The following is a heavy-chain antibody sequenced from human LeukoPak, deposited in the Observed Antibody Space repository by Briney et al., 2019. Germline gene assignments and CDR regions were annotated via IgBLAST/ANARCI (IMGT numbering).Heavy chain of an antibody. D-gene: IGHD5-18*01. J-gene: IGHJ2*01. Sequence: SQTLSLTCAISGDSVSSNSATWNWIRQSPSRGLEWLGRTYYRSKWYNDYAVSVKSRITINPDTSKSQFSLQLNSVTPEDAAVYYCTRAGSYGYYWYFDLWGRGTLVTVSS. CDR1: GDSVSSNSAT. V-gene: IGHV6-1*01. CDR2: TYYRSKWYN. CDR3: TRAGSYGYYWYFDL.